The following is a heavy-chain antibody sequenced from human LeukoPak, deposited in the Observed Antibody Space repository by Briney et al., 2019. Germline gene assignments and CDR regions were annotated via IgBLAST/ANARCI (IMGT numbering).Heavy chain of an antibody. CDR1: GYTLTELS. D-gene: IGHD2-15*01. CDR2: FDPEDGET. J-gene: IGHJ3*02. V-gene: IGHV1-24*01. CDR3: ATPGGYCSGGSCSGDAFDI. Sequence: ASVKVSCKVSGYTLTELSMHWVRQAPGKGLEWMGGFDPEDGETIYAQKFQGRVTMTEDTSTDTAYMELSSLRSEDTAVYYCATPGGYCSGGSCSGDAFDIWGQGTMVTVSS.